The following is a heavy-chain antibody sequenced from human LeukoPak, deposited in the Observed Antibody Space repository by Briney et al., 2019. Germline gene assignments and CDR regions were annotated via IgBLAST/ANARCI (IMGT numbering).Heavy chain of an antibody. CDR2: ISYDGSNK. D-gene: IGHD1-26*01. CDR1: GFTFSNYA. CDR3: ARVGRGNWFDP. V-gene: IGHV3-30-3*01. J-gene: IGHJ5*02. Sequence: GGSLRLSCAASGFTFSNYAMHWVHQAPGKGLEWVAVISYDGSNKYYADSVKGRFTISRDNSKNTLYLQMNSLRAEDTAVYYCARVGRGNWFDPWGQGTLVTVSS.